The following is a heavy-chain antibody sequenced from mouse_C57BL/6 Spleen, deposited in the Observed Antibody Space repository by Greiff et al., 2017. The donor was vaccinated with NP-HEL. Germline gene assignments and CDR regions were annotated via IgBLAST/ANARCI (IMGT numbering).Heavy chain of an antibody. CDR3: ARDGSSDWYFEV. D-gene: IGHD1-1*01. J-gene: IGHJ1*03. CDR1: GYTFTSYW. CDR2: IHPNSGST. V-gene: IGHV1-64*01. Sequence: QVQLQQPGAELVKPGASVKLSCKASGYTFTSYWMHWVKQRPGQGLAWIGMIHPNSGSTNYNEKFKSKATLTVDKSSSTAYMQLSSLTSEDSAVYYCARDGSSDWYFEVWGTGTTVTVSS.